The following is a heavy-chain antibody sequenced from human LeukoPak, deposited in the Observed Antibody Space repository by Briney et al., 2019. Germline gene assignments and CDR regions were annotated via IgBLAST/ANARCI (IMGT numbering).Heavy chain of an antibody. CDR1: GYTFTSYD. D-gene: IGHD2-15*01. CDR2: MNPNSGNT. V-gene: IGHV1-8*01. Sequence: GASMKVSCKASGYTFTSYDINWVRQATGQGLEWMGWMNPNSGNTGYAQKFQGRVTMTRNTSISTAYMELSSLRSGDTAVYYCARASYCSGGSCHYAFDIWGQGTMVTVSS. J-gene: IGHJ3*02. CDR3: ARASYCSGGSCHYAFDI.